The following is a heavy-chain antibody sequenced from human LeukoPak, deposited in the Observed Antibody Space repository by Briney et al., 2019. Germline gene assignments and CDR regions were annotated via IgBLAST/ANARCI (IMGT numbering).Heavy chain of an antibody. J-gene: IGHJ3*02. Sequence: ASVKVSCKASGYTFTSYDINWVRQATGQGLEWMGWMNPNSGNTGYAQKFQGRVTITRNTSISTAYMELSSLRSEDTAVYYCARGPYDFWSVLRRGAFDIWGQGTMVTVSS. CDR3: ARGPYDFWSVLRRGAFDI. CDR1: GYTFTSYD. V-gene: IGHV1-8*01. D-gene: IGHD3-3*01. CDR2: MNPNSGNT.